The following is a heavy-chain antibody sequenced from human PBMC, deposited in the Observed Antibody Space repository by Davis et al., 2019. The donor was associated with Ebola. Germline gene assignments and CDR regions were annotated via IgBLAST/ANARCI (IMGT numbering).Heavy chain of an antibody. V-gene: IGHV4-59*11. CDR1: GGSISSHY. Sequence: PSETLSLTCTVSGGSISSHYWSWIRQPPGKGLEWIGYIYYSGSTNYNPSLKSRVTMSVDTSKNQFSLKLSSVTAADTAVYYCARGFLEWLFDYWGQGTLVTVSS. D-gene: IGHD3-3*01. CDR2: IYYSGST. J-gene: IGHJ4*02. CDR3: ARGFLEWLFDY.